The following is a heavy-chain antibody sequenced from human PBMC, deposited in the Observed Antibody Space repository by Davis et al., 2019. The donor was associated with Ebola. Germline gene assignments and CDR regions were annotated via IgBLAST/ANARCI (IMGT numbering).Heavy chain of an antibody. CDR3: ARDRTTVTYYYGMDV. CDR1: GYTFTGYY. Sequence: SVKVSCKASGYTFTGYYMHWVRQAPGQGLEWMGRIIPILGIANYAQKFQGRVTITADKSTSTAYMELSSLRSEDTAVYYCARDRTTVTYYYGMDVWGQGTTVTVSS. V-gene: IGHV1-69*04. CDR2: IIPILGIA. J-gene: IGHJ6*02. D-gene: IGHD4-17*01.